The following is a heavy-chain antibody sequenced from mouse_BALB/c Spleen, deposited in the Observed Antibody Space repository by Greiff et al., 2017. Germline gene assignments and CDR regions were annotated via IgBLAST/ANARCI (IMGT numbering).Heavy chain of an antibody. J-gene: IGHJ4*01. CDR2: IYPYNGGT. CDR1: GYTFTDYN. V-gene: IGHV1S29*02. Sequence: EVQGVESGPELVKPGASVKISCKASGYTFTDYNMHWVKQSHGKSLEWIGYIYPYNGGTGYNQKFKSKATLTVDNSSSTAYMELRSLTSEDSAVYYCASYYGNYEDAMDYWGQGTSVTVSS. D-gene: IGHD2-10*01. CDR3: ASYYGNYEDAMDY.